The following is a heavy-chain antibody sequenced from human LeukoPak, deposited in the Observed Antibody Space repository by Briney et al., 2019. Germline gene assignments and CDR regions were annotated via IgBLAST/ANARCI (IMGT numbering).Heavy chain of an antibody. CDR1: GGSISSSNW. CDR2: IYHSGST. V-gene: IGHV4-4*02. J-gene: IGHJ4*02. Sequence: PSGTLSLTCAVSGGSISSSNWWSWVRQPPGKGLEWIGEIYHSGSTNYNPSLKSRVTISVDKSKNQFSLKLSSVTAADTAVYYCARDGGVPEVPHYFDYWGQGTLVTVSS. D-gene: IGHD3-16*01. CDR3: ARDGGVPEVPHYFDY.